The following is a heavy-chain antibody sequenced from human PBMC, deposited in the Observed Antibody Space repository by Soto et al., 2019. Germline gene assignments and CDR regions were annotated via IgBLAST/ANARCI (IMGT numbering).Heavy chain of an antibody. V-gene: IGHV4-61*01. CDR2: IYYIGTT. J-gene: IGHJ4*02. CDR1: DGSVNTGNYY. D-gene: IGHD3-16*01. CDR3: AREEKQLSRYGGDFDY. Sequence: QVQLQESGPGLVKPSETLSLTCSVSDGSVNTGNYYWSWLLHPPWKRLEWIGHIYYIGTTNYNPSLKSRVTISVDTSKNQFSLKVTSVTAADTAVYFCAREEKQLSRYGGDFDYWGQGILVTVSS.